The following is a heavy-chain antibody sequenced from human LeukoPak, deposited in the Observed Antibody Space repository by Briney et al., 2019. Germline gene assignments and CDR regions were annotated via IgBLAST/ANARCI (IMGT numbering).Heavy chain of an antibody. CDR1: GFTFSSYE. V-gene: IGHV3-48*03. D-gene: IGHD5-24*01. CDR3: ARDRFGERWLQIRAVRGMDV. J-gene: IGHJ6*02. Sequence: GGSLRLSCAASGFTFSSYEMNWVRQAPGKGLEWVSYISSSGSTIYYADSVKGRFTISRDNAKNSLYLQMSSLGAEDTAVYYCARDRFGERWLQIRAVRGMDVWGQGTTVTVSS. CDR2: ISSSGSTI.